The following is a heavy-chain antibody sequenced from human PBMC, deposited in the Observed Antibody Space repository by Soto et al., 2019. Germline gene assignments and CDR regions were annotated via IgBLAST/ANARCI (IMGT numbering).Heavy chain of an antibody. V-gene: IGHV1-18*01. J-gene: IGHJ3*02. CDR3: ARDPTSRGAFDI. CDR2: ISAYNGNT. Sequence: VASVKVSCKASGYTFTSYGISWVRQAPGQGLEWMGWISAYNGNTNYAQKLQGRVTMTTDTSTSTAYMELRSLRSDDTAVYYRARDPTSRGAFDIWGQGTMVTVSS. D-gene: IGHD1-26*01. CDR1: GYTFTSYG.